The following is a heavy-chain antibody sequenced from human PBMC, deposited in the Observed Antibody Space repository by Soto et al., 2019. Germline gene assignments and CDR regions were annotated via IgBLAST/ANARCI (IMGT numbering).Heavy chain of an antibody. J-gene: IGHJ1*01. Sequence: GSLRLSCAASGFTFTTYAMSWVRQAPGKGLEWASGISGSGNSTYYADSVKGRFTISRDNSKNTLHLQMNSLRAEDTAVYYCAKDGGIAGAVEYFQHWGQGTLVTVSS. V-gene: IGHV3-23*01. CDR2: ISGSGNST. CDR3: AKDGGIAGAVEYFQH. CDR1: GFTFTTYA. D-gene: IGHD6-13*01.